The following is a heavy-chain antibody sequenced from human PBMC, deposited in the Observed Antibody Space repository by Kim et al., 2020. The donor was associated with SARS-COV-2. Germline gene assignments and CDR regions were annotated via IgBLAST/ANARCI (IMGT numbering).Heavy chain of an antibody. Sequence: SETLSLTCAVYGGSFSGYYWSWIRQPPGKGLEWIGEINHSGSTSYNPSLKSRVTISVDTSKNQFSLKLSSVTAADTAVYYCARMARATYYYGSGSHGFGYWGQGTLVTVSS. CDR3: ARMARATYYYGSGSHGFGY. V-gene: IGHV4-34*01. CDR1: GGSFSGYY. J-gene: IGHJ4*02. CDR2: INHSGST. D-gene: IGHD3-10*01.